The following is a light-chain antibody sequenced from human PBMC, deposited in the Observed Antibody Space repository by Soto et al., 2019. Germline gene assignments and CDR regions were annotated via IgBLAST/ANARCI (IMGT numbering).Light chain of an antibody. CDR2: DVS. V-gene: IGKV1-9*01. J-gene: IGKJ1*01. Sequence: DIQLTQSPSFLSASLGDRVTMTCRASQGISTYLAWYQQRPGKAPKLLIYDVSSLQSGVPSRFSGSGSGTEFTLTISSLQPDDFATYYCQHYKMYSPWTFGQGTKVDIK. CDR3: QHYKMYSPWT. CDR1: QGISTY.